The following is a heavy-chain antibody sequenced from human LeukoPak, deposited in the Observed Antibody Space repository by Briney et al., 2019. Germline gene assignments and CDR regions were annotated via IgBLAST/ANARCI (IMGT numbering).Heavy chain of an antibody. CDR3: ARSHYYGLDV. V-gene: IGHV3-11*01. Sequence: PGGSLRLSCAASGFSFSDHYMRWIRQAPGTGLEWVSSISGSGTDIYYADSVKGRFTISRDNAKNSLYLHMSSLRGEDTAVYYCARSHYYGLDVWGQGTTVTVS. CDR2: ISGSGTDI. D-gene: IGHD3-10*01. CDR1: GFSFSDHY. J-gene: IGHJ6*02.